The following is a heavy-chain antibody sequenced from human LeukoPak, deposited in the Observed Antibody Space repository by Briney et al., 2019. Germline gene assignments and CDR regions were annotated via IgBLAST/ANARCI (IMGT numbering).Heavy chain of an antibody. V-gene: IGHV3-15*01. Sequence: GGSLRLSCAASGFTFSNAWMSWVRQAPGKGLEWVGRIKSKTDGGTTDYAAPVKGRFTISRDDSKNTLYLQMNSLKTEDTAVYYCLGGLISVAGTLFDYWGQGTLVTVSS. CDR1: GFTFSNAW. CDR3: LGGLISVAGTLFDY. D-gene: IGHD6-19*01. CDR2: IKSKTDGGTT. J-gene: IGHJ4*02.